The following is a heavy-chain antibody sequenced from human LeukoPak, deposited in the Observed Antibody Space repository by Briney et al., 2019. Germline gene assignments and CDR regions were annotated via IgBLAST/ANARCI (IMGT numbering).Heavy chain of an antibody. Sequence: QPGRSLRLSCAASGFTFSSYGMHWVHQAPGKGLEWVAVISYDGSNKYYADSVKGRFTISRDNSKNTLYLQMNSLRAEDTAVYYCAKDNTVYYYGMDVWGQGTTVTVSS. D-gene: IGHD4-17*01. CDR1: GFTFSSYG. V-gene: IGHV3-30*18. CDR2: ISYDGSNK. J-gene: IGHJ6*02. CDR3: AKDNTVYYYGMDV.